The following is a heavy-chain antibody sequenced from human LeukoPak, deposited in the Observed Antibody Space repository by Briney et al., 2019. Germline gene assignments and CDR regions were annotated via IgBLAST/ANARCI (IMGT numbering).Heavy chain of an antibody. CDR3: AKESDSGYHSEGPKN. D-gene: IGHD5-12*01. CDR2: VRNDGSNE. V-gene: IGHV3-30*02. Sequence: PGGSLRLSCAASGFVLSDYVMHWVRQAPGKGLEWVAFVRNDGSNEYYVGSVKGRFTISRDKSKNTLYLQMNSLRAEDTAVYSCAKESDSGYHSEGPKNWGLGTLVTVSS. J-gene: IGHJ4*02. CDR1: GFVLSDYV.